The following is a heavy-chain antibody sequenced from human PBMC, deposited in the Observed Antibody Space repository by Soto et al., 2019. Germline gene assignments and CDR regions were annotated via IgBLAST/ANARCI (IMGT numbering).Heavy chain of an antibody. CDR1: GFTFRSYA. V-gene: IGHV3-23*01. Sequence: EVQLLESGGGLVQPGGSLRLSCAASGFTFRSYAMSWVRQAPGKGLEWVSGISGSGGRTYYGDSVKGRFTISRDNSRDTLYLQLNSLRAEDTAVYYCAKDRSSGTYYQGDYWGPGTLVTVSS. CDR3: AKDRSSGTYYQGDY. CDR2: ISGSGGRT. J-gene: IGHJ4*02. D-gene: IGHD1-26*01.